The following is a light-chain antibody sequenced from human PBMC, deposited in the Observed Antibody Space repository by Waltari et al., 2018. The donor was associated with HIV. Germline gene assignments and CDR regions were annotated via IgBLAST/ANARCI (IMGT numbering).Light chain of an antibody. V-gene: IGKV3-20*01. J-gene: IGKJ2*01. Sequence: EIVLTQSPGTLSLSPRERATLSCRASESVRSSHLAWYQQKPGQAPRLLIFGTSSRATGVPDRFSGSGSGTDFTLTISRLEPEDFAVYYCQQYGNAPPYTFGQGTKLEI. CDR3: QQYGNAPPYT. CDR2: GTS. CDR1: ESVRSSH.